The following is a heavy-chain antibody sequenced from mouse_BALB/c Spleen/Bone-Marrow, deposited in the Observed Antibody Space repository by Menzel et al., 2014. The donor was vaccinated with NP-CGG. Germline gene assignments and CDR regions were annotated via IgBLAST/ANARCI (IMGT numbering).Heavy chain of an antibody. CDR2: VNPDSSTI. Sequence: DVQLVESGGGLVQPGGSLKLSCAASGFDFSRYWMSWVRQAPGKGLDWIGEVNPDSSTINYTPSLKDKFIISRDNAKNTLYLQMSKVRSEDTVLYYCARLNYYGNLFVWGAGTTVTVSS. J-gene: IGHJ1*01. V-gene: IGHV4-1*02. D-gene: IGHD1-1*01. CDR3: ARLNYYGNLFV. CDR1: GFDFSRYW.